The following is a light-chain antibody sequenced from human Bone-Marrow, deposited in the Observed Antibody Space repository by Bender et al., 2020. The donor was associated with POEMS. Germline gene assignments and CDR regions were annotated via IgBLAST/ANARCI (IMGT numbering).Light chain of an antibody. J-gene: IGLJ2*01. CDR1: NIGVQS. CDR3: QVWDASSDLVV. V-gene: IGLV3-21*02. CDR2: DTT. Sequence: GSNIGVQSGHWYRQRPGQAPLLAVLDTTDRPSGIPDRFSGSKAGNTATLTINRVEAGDEADYFCQVWDASSDLVVFGGGTKLTV.